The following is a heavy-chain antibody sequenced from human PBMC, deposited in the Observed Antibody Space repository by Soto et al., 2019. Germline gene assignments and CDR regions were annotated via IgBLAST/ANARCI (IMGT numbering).Heavy chain of an antibody. CDR3: AHKNSGRFSFDF. CDR1: GFSLSSSGVG. J-gene: IGHJ4*02. CDR2: IYWNDDQ. V-gene: IGHV2-5*01. Sequence: QITLKESGPTLVKPTQPLTLTCSFSGFSLSSSGVGVGWIRQPPRKALEWLALIYWNDDQRYSPSLRGRLTITKDSSKHQVLLTMINMDPVDTATYYGAHKNSGRFSFDFWGQGTLVTASS. D-gene: IGHD1-26*01.